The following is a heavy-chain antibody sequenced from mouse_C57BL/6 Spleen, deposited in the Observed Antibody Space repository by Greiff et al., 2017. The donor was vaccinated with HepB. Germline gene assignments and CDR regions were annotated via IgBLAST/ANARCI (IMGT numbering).Heavy chain of an antibody. CDR3: ASGECNSNYVNWYFDV. J-gene: IGHJ1*03. CDR1: GYAFSSSW. D-gene: IGHD2-5*01. CDR2: IYPGDGDT. Sequence: VQLQQSGPELVKPGASVKISCKASGYAFSSSWMNWVKQRPGKGLEWIGRIYPGDGDTNYNGKFKGKATLTADKSSSTAYMQLSSLTSEDSAVYFCASGECNSNYVNWYFDVWGTGTTVTVSS. V-gene: IGHV1-82*01.